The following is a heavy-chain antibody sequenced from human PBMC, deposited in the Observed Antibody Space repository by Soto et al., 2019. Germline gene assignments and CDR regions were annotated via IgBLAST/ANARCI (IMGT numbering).Heavy chain of an antibody. CDR1: GGTFSSYA. V-gene: IGHV1-69*13. CDR2: IIPIFGTA. CDR3: ASGSGSLGMDV. J-gene: IGHJ6*02. Sequence: SVKVSCNASGGTFSSYAISWVRQAPGQGLEWMGGIIPIFGTANYAQKFQGRVTITADESTSTAYMELSSLRSEDTAVYYCASGSGSLGMDVWGQGTTVTVYS. D-gene: IGHD3-22*01.